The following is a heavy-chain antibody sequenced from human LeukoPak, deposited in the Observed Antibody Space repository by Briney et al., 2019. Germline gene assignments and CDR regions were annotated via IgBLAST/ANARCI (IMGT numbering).Heavy chain of an antibody. CDR2: IYHSGST. Sequence: SQTLSLTCAVSGGSISSGDYSWSWIRQPPGKGLEWIGYIYHSGSTYYNPSLKSRVTISVDRSKNQFSLKLSSVTAADTAVYYCARGYYYDSSGYQPLFDYWGQGTLVTVSS. D-gene: IGHD3-22*01. V-gene: IGHV4-30-2*01. CDR3: ARGYYYDSSGYQPLFDY. J-gene: IGHJ4*02. CDR1: GGSISSGDYS.